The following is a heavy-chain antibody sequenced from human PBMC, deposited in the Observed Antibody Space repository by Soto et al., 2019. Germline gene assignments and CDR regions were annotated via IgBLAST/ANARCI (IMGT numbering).Heavy chain of an antibody. V-gene: IGHV1-18*01. CDR2: ISAYNGNT. J-gene: IGHJ4*02. Sequence: GASVKVSCKASGYTFTSYGISWVRQAPGQGLEWMGWISAYNGNTNYAQKFQERVTITRDMSTSTAYMELSSLRSEDTAVYYCAAARYSSGWADYWGQGTLVTVSS. CDR3: AAARYSSGWADY. D-gene: IGHD6-19*01. CDR1: GYTFTSYG.